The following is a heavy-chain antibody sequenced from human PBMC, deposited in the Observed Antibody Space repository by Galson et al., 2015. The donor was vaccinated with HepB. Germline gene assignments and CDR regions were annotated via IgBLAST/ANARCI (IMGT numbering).Heavy chain of an antibody. D-gene: IGHD6-6*01. CDR1: GFAFGRYA. V-gene: IGHV3-23*01. Sequence: SLRLSCAASGFAFGRYAMSWVRQAPGKGLQWVSSISGSGASTDYADSVKGRFTISRDNSKDTLYLQMSRLRAEDTAIYYCAKDARSIPYYFDSWGKGTLVTVSS. CDR2: ISGSGAST. J-gene: IGHJ4*02. CDR3: AKDARSIPYYFDS.